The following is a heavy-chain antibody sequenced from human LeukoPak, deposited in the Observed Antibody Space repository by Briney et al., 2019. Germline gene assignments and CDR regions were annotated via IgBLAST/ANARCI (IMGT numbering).Heavy chain of an antibody. CDR3: AREKRGHSDGMYYYYYGMDV. V-gene: IGHV4-34*01. J-gene: IGHJ6*02. D-gene: IGHD5-18*01. Sequence: PSETLSLTCTLSGGSISRYYWSWIRQPPGKGLEWIGEINHSGSTNYNPSLKSRVTISVDTSKNQFSLKLSSVTAADTAVYYCAREKRGHSDGMYYYYYGMDVWGQGTTVTVSS. CDR2: INHSGST. CDR1: GGSISRYY.